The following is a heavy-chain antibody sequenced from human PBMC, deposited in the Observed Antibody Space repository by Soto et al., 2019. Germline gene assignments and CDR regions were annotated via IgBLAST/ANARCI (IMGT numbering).Heavy chain of an antibody. CDR2: ISGSGGSS. J-gene: IGHJ6*02. V-gene: IGHV3-23*01. CDR3: AKVTKRAAAGRYEYYKYGMDV. D-gene: IGHD6-13*01. CDR1: GFAFSTYA. Sequence: PGGSLRLSFAASGFAFSTYAMTWVRQAPGKGLEWVSVISGSGGSSYYAASVKGRFTISRDNSKNMLFLQMNGLRAEDTAVYYCAKVTKRAAAGRYEYYKYGMDVWGQGTTVTVSS.